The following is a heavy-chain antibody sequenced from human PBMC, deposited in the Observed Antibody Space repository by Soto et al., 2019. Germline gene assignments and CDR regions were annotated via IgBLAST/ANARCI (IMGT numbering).Heavy chain of an antibody. CDR1: GFSLTTSGVV. CDR2: IYWNDDK. Sequence: QITLKESGPTLVKPTQTLTLTCTFSGFSLTTSGVVVGWIRQPPGKALEWLALIYWNDDKAYSPSLNSRFTIXKXXSKNQVVFTMTNMDPVDTATYYCARGNTDQRYFDYWGQGTLVTVSS. V-gene: IGHV2-5*01. CDR3: ARGNTDQRYFDY. J-gene: IGHJ4*02. D-gene: IGHD5-18*01.